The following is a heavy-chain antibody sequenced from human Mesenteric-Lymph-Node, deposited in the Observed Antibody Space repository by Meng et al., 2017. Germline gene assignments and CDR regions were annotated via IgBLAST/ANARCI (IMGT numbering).Heavy chain of an antibody. J-gene: IGHJ4*02. CDR2: INPNSGGT. Sequence: QVQLGPFGVGVKTPGASVKVSCKASGYTFTGYYMHWVRQAPGQGLEWMGRINPNSGGTNYAQKFQGRVTMTRDTSISTAYMELSRLRSDDTAVYYCASFGIYYGSGSYDDYWGQGTLVTVSS. CDR1: GYTFTGYY. D-gene: IGHD3-10*01. V-gene: IGHV1-2*06. CDR3: ASFGIYYGSGSYDDY.